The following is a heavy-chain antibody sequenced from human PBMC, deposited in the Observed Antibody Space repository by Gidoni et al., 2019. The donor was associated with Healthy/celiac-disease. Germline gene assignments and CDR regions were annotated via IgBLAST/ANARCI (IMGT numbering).Heavy chain of an antibody. CDR1: GSTFRSYA. CDR3: ARGGYCSGGSCYAHYYYMDV. J-gene: IGHJ6*03. D-gene: IGHD2-15*01. CDR2: IAYDGSNT. Sequence: QVQLGEPGGGVGQTGRTLRLSCAASGSTFRSYAMSWVRQAPGKGLEWVAVIAYDGSNTYYAGSMKCRFTISRENSKYTLYLQMNSLRAEDTAVYYCARGGYCSGGSCYAHYYYMDVWGKGTTVTVSS. V-gene: IGHV3-30-3*01.